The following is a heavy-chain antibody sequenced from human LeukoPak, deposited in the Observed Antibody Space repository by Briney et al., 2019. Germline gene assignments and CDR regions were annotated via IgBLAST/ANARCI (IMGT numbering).Heavy chain of an antibody. J-gene: IGHJ4*02. CDR2: MNPNSGNT. Sequence: ASVKVSCKASGYTFTSYDIDWVRQATGQGLEWMGWMNPNSGNTGYAQKFQGRVTMTRNTSISTAYMELSSLRSEDTAVYYCARSRAAAGGEAGYYYFDYWGQGTLVTVSS. V-gene: IGHV1-8*01. CDR3: ARSRAAAGGEAGYYYFDY. D-gene: IGHD3-9*01. CDR1: GYTFTSYD.